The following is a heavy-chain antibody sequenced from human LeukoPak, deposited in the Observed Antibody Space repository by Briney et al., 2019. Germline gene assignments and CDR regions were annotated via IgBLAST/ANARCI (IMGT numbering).Heavy chain of an antibody. Sequence: GGSLRLSCAASGFTFSDYYMSWIRQAPGKGLEWVSYISSSSSYTNYADSVKGRFTISRDNAKNSLYLQMNSLRAEDTAVYYCARAFYYDSSGPPLDYWGQGTLVTVSS. CDR2: ISSSSSYT. V-gene: IGHV3-11*05. D-gene: IGHD3-22*01. CDR1: GFTFSDYY. CDR3: ARAFYYDSSGPPLDY. J-gene: IGHJ4*02.